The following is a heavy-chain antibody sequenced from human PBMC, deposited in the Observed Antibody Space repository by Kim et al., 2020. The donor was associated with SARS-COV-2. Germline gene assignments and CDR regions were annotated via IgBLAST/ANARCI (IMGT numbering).Heavy chain of an antibody. V-gene: IGHV4-34*01. CDR3: ARPPLRRYYGSGTIMDV. J-gene: IGHJ6*02. Sequence: LKSRVTISVDTSKNQFSLKLSSVTAADTAVYYCARPPLRRYYGSGTIMDVWGQGTTVTVSS. D-gene: IGHD3-10*01.